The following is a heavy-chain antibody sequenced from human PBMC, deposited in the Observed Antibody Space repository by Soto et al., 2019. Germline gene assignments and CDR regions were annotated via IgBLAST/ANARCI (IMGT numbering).Heavy chain of an antibody. J-gene: IGHJ6*02. D-gene: IGHD2-21*02. V-gene: IGHV3-15*01. CDR2: IKSKTDGGTT. CDR3: ARVPYCGGDCYYYYYYGMDV. CDR1: GFTFSNAW. Sequence: GGSLRLSCAASGFTFSNAWMSWVRQAPGKGLEWVGRIKSKTDGGTTDYAAPVKGRFTISRDDSKNTLYLQMNSLRAEDTAVYYCARVPYCGGDCYYYYYYGMDVWGQGTTVTVSS.